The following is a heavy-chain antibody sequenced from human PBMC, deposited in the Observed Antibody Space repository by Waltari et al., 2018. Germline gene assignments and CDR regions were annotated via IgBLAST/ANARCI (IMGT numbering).Heavy chain of an antibody. CDR2: MYSGGTT. CDR1: GFTVSANY. CDR3: ASDYGLNF. Sequence: EVQLVESGGSLVHPGGSLRLSCAVSGFTVSANYMTWVRQAPGKGLEWVSVMYSGGTTYYADSVKGRFTISRDNSNNTLYLQMNSLRVEDTAIYYCASDYGLNFWGQGTLVTVSS. V-gene: IGHV3-66*02. D-gene: IGHD4-17*01. J-gene: IGHJ4*02.